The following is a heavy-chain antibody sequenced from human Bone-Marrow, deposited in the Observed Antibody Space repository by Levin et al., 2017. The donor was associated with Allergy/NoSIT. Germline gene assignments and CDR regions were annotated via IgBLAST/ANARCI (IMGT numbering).Heavy chain of an antibody. CDR3: ARQRGIGDYVWGSYRYFGPLFDY. Sequence: SETLSLTCTVSGGSISSSSYYWGWIRQPPGKGLEWIGSIYYSGSTYYNPSLKSRVTISVDTSKNQFSLKLSSVTAADTVVYYCARQRGIGDYVWGSYRYFGPLFDYWGQGTLVTVSS. CDR1: GGSISSSSYY. V-gene: IGHV4-39*01. J-gene: IGHJ4*02. D-gene: IGHD3-16*02. CDR2: IYYSGST.